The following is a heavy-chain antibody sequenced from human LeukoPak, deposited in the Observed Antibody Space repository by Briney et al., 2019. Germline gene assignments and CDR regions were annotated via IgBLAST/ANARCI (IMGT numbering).Heavy chain of an antibody. J-gene: IGHJ4*02. Sequence: KPSETLSLTCAVYGGSFTDYNWTWLRQSPGKGLEWIGEINDSGTTHYNPSLKSRVSISVDTANYQFSLRLSSLTAADTAMYYCARGLDLEGLDYWGQGTLVTVSS. CDR2: INDSGTT. V-gene: IGHV4-34*01. D-gene: IGHD1-1*01. CDR1: GGSFTDYN. CDR3: ARGLDLEGLDY.